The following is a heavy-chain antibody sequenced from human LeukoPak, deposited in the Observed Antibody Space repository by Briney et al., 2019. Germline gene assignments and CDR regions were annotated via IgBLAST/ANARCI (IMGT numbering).Heavy chain of an antibody. D-gene: IGHD3-22*01. Sequence: GGSLRLSCAASGFTFSSYGMHWVRQAPGKGLEWVAVIWYDGSNKYYADSVKGRFTISRDNSKNTLYLQMNSLRAEDTAVYYCARDVGLYYYDSRGGDYWGQGTLVTVSS. CDR3: ARDVGLYYYDSRGGDY. CDR2: IWYDGSNK. CDR1: GFTFSSYG. J-gene: IGHJ4*02. V-gene: IGHV3-33*01.